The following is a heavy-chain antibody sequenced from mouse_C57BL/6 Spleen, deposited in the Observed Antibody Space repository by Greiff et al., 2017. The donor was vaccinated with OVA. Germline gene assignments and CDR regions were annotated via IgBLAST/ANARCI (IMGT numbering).Heavy chain of an antibody. Sequence: EVKLMESGGGLVKPGGSLKLSCAASGFTFSSYAMSWVRQTPEKRLEWVATISDGGSYTYYPDNVKGRFTISGDNANSNLYLQMSHLKSEDTAMYYCARGGEAYYSNYGLTWFAYWGQGTPVTVSA. CDR1: GFTFSSYA. J-gene: IGHJ3*01. D-gene: IGHD2-5*01. V-gene: IGHV5-4*03. CDR3: ARGGEAYYSNYGLTWFAY. CDR2: ISDGGSYT.